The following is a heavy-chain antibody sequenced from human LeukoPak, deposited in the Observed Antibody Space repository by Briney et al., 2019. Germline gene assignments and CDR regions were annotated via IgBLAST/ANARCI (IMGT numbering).Heavy chain of an antibody. Sequence: GGSLRLSCAASGFTFSAYWMHWVRQAPGKGLVWVSRINTDGTTTDYADSVKGRFTISRDNAKNTLYLQMNSLRAEDTAVYFCARDVLRGGQGTLVTVSS. V-gene: IGHV3-74*01. CDR2: INTDGTTT. J-gene: IGHJ4*02. CDR1: GFTFSAYW. CDR3: ARDVLR.